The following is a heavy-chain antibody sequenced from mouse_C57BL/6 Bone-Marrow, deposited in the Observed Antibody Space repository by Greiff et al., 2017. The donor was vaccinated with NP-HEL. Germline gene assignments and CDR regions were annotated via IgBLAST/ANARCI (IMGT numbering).Heavy chain of an antibody. V-gene: IGHV1-42*01. CDR3: ARPYYYGSSFAY. D-gene: IGHD1-1*01. J-gene: IGHJ3*01. Sequence: EVKLMESGPELVKPGASVKISCKASGYSFTGYYMNWVKQSPEKSLEWIGEINPSTGGTTYNQKFKAKATLTVDKSSSTAYMQLKSLTSEDSAVYYCARPYYYGSSFAYWGQGTLVTVSA. CDR2: INPSTGGT. CDR1: GYSFTGYY.